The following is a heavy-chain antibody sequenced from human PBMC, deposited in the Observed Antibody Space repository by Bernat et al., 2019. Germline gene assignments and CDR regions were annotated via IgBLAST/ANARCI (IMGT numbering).Heavy chain of an antibody. Sequence: QVQLMESGGGVVQPGRSLRLSCAASGFTFRNYGMHWLRQAPGKGLEWVAVIWYDASKKYYVDSVKGRFTISRDNSKNTLYLQLDSLRVEDTAVYYCARDIRSSRYDYWGQGTVVTVSS. D-gene: IGHD3-3*02. V-gene: IGHV3-33*01. J-gene: IGHJ4*02. CDR1: GFTFRNYG. CDR2: IWYDASKK. CDR3: ARDIRSSRYDY.